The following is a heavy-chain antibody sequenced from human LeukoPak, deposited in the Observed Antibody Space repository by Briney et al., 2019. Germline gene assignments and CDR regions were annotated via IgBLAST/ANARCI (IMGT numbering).Heavy chain of an antibody. CDR2: IYYSGST. CDR1: GGSISSYY. V-gene: IGHV4-59*08. Sequence: SETLSLTWTVSGGSISSYYSGWIRQPPGKGLEWIGDIYYSGSTNYNPSLKSRVTISVDTSKNQFSLRLSSVTAADTAVYYSPRRASGSFGPLTPLDYWGQGTLVTVSS. D-gene: IGHD1-26*01. J-gene: IGHJ4*02. CDR3: PRRASGSFGPLTPLDY.